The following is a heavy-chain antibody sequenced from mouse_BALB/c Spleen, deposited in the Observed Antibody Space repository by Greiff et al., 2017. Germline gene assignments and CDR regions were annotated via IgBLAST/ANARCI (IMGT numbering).Heavy chain of an antibody. CDR3: ARPYDYDWFAY. J-gene: IGHJ3*01. Sequence: VQLQQSGAELARPGASGKMSCKASGYTFTSYTMHWVKQRPGQGLEWIGYINPSTGYTEYNQKFKDKATLTADKSSSTAYMQLSSLTSEDSAVYYCARPYDYDWFAYWGQGTLVTVSA. CDR1: GYTFTSYT. D-gene: IGHD2-4*01. V-gene: IGHV1-4*01. CDR2: INPSTGYT.